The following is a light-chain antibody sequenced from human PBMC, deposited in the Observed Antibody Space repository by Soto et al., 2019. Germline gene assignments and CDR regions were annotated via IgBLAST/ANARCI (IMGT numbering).Light chain of an antibody. CDR2: DAS. CDR1: QSISSW. Sequence: DIQMTQSPSTLSASVGDRVTITCRASQSISSWLAWYQQKPGKAPKLLLYDASSLESGVPSRFSGSGSGTEFTLTISSLQPDDFATYYCQQYNSYRMYTFGQGTRLEIK. J-gene: IGKJ5*01. CDR3: QQYNSYRMYT. V-gene: IGKV1-5*01.